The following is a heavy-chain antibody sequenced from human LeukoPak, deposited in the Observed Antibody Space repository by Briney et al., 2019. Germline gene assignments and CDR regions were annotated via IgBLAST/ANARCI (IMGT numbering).Heavy chain of an antibody. CDR1: GGSISSGGYY. V-gene: IGHV4-31*03. J-gene: IGHJ4*02. Sequence: PSETLSLTCTVSGGSISSGGYYWSWIRQHPGKGLEWIGYIYYSGSTYYNPSLKSRVTISVDTSKNQFSLKLSSVTAADTAVYYCARFKEGVATFDYWGQGTLVTVSP. CDR3: ARFKEGVATFDY. D-gene: IGHD5-12*01. CDR2: IYYSGST.